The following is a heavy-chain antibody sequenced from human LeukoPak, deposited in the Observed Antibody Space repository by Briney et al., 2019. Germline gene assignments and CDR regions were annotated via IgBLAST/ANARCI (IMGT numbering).Heavy chain of an antibody. J-gene: IGHJ4*02. CDR2: IVGSGGST. D-gene: IGHD3-9*01. V-gene: IGHV3-23*01. CDR1: GFTFSNYA. CDR3: AKWGDYDILTGYYDSDY. Sequence: GGSLRLSCAASGFTFSNYAMSWVRQAPGKGLEWVSAIVGSGGSTYYADSVKGRFTISGDNPKNTLYLQMNSLRAEDTAVYYCAKWGDYDILTGYYDSDYWGQGTLVTVSS.